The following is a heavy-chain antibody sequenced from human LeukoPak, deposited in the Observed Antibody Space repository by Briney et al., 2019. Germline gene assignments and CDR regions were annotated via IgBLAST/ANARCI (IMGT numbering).Heavy chain of an antibody. Sequence: GASVKVSCKASGYTFTSYYMHRVRQAPGQGLEWMGIINPSGGTTSYAQKFQGRVTMTRDTSTSTVYMELSSLRSEDTAVYYCARDPSVSGYSFGYFDYWGQGTLVTVSS. D-gene: IGHD5-18*01. J-gene: IGHJ4*02. CDR1: GYTFTSYY. V-gene: IGHV1-46*01. CDR2: INPSGGTT. CDR3: ARDPSVSGYSFGYFDY.